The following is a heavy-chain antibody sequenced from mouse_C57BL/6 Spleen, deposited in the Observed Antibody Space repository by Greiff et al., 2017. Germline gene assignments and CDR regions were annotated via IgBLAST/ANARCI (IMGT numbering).Heavy chain of an antibody. D-gene: IGHD2-1*01. CDR2: IHPNSGST. CDR1: GYTFTSYW. V-gene: IGHV1-64*01. J-gene: IGHJ3*01. Sequence: LVESGAELVKPGASVKLSCKASGYTFTSYWMHWVKQRPGQGLEWIGMIHPNSGSTYNNEKFKSKATLTVDKSSSTAYMQLSSLTSEDSAVYYCARDMRNPFAYWGQGTLVTVSA. CDR3: ARDMRNPFAY.